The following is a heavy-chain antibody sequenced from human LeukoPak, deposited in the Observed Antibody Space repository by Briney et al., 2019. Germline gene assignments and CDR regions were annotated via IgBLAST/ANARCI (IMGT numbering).Heavy chain of an antibody. J-gene: IGHJ5*02. CDR1: GFSLRSSE. CDR3: ARDTVNGPFVISLDL. CDR2: INSADNVE. D-gene: IGHD2-8*01. V-gene: IGHV3-48*03. Sequence: GSLRLSCSASGFSLRSSERNWFGQPPGKGPEGVAHINSADNVEYYTESVRGRFTMSRDNAKDLLYLQMNSLRDEDTAVHYCARDTVNGPFVISLDLWGQGVLVTVSS.